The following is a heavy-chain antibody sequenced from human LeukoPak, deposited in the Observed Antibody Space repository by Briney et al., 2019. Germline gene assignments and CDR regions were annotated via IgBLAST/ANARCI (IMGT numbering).Heavy chain of an antibody. J-gene: IGHJ3*02. D-gene: IGHD3-22*01. CDR2: INASNGNT. CDR1: GYTFTSYA. V-gene: IGHV1-3*01. CDR3: ARDRRTYDSSGYYYVGDAFDI. Sequence: GASVKVSCKASGYTFTSYAMHWVRQAPGQRLEWMGWINASNGNTKYSQKFQGRVTITRDTSASTAYMELSSLRSEDTAVYYCARDRRTYDSSGYYYVGDAFDIWGQGTMVTVSS.